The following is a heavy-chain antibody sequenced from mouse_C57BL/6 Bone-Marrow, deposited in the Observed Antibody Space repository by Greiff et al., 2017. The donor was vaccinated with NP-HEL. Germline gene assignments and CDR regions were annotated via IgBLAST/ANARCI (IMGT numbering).Heavy chain of an antibody. V-gene: IGHV5-12*01. CDR2: ISNGGGST. Sequence: EVKVEESGGGLVQPGGSLKLSCAASGFTFSDYYMYWVRQTPEKRLEWVAYISNGGGSTYYPDTVKGRFTISRDNAKNTLYLQMSRLKSEDTAMYYCARHLDYYGSSLDYWGQGTTLTVSS. D-gene: IGHD1-1*01. J-gene: IGHJ2*01. CDR3: ARHLDYYGSSLDY. CDR1: GFTFSDYY.